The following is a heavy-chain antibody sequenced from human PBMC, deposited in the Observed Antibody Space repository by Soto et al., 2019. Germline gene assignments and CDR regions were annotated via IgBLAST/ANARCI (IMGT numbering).Heavy chain of an antibody. CDR3: ARDIHYDFWSGYFAWDIKAFDY. CDR1: GYTFTSYA. Sequence: GASVKVSCKASGYTFTSYAMHWVRQAPGQRLEWMGWINAGNGNTKYSQKFQGRVTITRDTSASTAYMELSSLRSEDTAVYYCARDIHYDFWSGYFAWDIKAFDYWGQGTLVTVSS. J-gene: IGHJ4*02. V-gene: IGHV1-3*01. D-gene: IGHD3-3*01. CDR2: INAGNGNT.